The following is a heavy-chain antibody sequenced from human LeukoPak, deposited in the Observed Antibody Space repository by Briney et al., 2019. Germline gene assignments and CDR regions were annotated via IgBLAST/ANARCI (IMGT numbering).Heavy chain of an antibody. J-gene: IGHJ5*02. CDR3: ARGGRGSSSWYIGYWFDP. Sequence: SETLSLTCAVYGGSFSGYYWGWIRQPPGKGLEWIGSIYHSGSTYYNPSLKSRVTISVDTSKNQFSLKLSSVTAADTAVYYCARGGRGSSSWYIGYWFDPWGQGTLVTVSS. D-gene: IGHD6-13*01. V-gene: IGHV4-38-2*01. CDR2: IYHSGST. CDR1: GGSFSGYY.